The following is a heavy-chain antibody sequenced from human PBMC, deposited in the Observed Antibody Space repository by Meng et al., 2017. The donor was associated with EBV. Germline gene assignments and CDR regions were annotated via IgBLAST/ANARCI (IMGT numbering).Heavy chain of an antibody. Sequence: QVQLVESGAGVKKPGSSVKVACEAAGGIFSSYAISWVRQAPGQGLEWMGGIIPIFGTANYAQKFQGRVTITADKSTSTAYMELSSLRSEDTAVYYCARAEIAAAGRLDYWGQGTLVTVSS. D-gene: IGHD6-13*01. CDR1: GGIFSSYA. J-gene: IGHJ4*02. V-gene: IGHV1-69*06. CDR3: ARAEIAAAGRLDY. CDR2: IIPIFGTA.